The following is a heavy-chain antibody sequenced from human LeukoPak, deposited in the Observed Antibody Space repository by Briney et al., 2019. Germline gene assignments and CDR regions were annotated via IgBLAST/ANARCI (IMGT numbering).Heavy chain of an antibody. D-gene: IGHD3-22*01. V-gene: IGHV4-61*02. Sequence: PSETLSLTCTVSGGSISSGSYYWSWIRQPAGKGLEWIGRIYTSGSTNYNPSLKSRVTMSVDTSKNQFSLKLSSVTAADTAVYYCARVVYYDSSEFDPWGQGTLVTVSS. CDR3: ARVVYYDSSEFDP. J-gene: IGHJ5*02. CDR1: GGSISSGSYY. CDR2: IYTSGST.